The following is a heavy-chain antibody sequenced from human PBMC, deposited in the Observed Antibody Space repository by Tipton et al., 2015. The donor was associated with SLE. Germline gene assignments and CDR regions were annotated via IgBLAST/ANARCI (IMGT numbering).Heavy chain of an antibody. V-gene: IGHV4-59*12. CDR1: GGSISSYY. D-gene: IGHD1-26*01. CDR3: ARDGGSYYD. Sequence: TLSLTCTVSGGSISSYYWSWIRQPPGKGLEWIGYIYYSGSTNYNPSLKSRLTISVDTSKNQFSLKLSSVTAADTAVYYCARDGGSYYDWGQGTLVTVSS. CDR2: IYYSGST. J-gene: IGHJ4*02.